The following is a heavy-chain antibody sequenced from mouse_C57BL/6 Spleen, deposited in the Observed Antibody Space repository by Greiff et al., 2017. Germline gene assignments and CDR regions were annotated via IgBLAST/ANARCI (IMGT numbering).Heavy chain of an antibody. J-gene: IGHJ4*01. D-gene: IGHD1-1*01. Sequence: EVKLVESGGGLVKPGGSLKLSCAASGFTFSDYGMHWVRQAPEKGLEWVAYISSGSSTIYYADTVKGRVTISRDNAKNTLFLQITSLRSEDSAMYYCARPYYGSSYAMDYWGQGTSVTVSS. CDR1: GFTFSDYG. CDR2: ISSGSSTI. CDR3: ARPYYGSSYAMDY. V-gene: IGHV5-17*01.